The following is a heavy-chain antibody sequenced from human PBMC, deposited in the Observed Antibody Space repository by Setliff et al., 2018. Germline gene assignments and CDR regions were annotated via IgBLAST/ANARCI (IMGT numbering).Heavy chain of an antibody. CDR1: GGTFSSYA. CDR2: IIPIFGTA. D-gene: IGHD4-17*01. CDR3: AKSMTTEIYFDY. V-gene: IGHV1-69*13. Sequence: SVKVSCKASGGTFSSYAISWVRQAPGQGLEWMGGIIPIFGTANYAQKFQGRVTITADESTSTAYMELTSLRAEDTAVYYCAKSMTTEIYFDYWGQGTLVTVSS. J-gene: IGHJ4*02.